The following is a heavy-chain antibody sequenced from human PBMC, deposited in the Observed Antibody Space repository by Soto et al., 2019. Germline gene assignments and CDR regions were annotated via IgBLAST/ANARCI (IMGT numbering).Heavy chain of an antibody. CDR2: IFSDAER. CDR1: GFSLSNGRMG. Sequence: QVTLKESGPVLVKPTETLTLTCTISGFSLSNGRMGVSWIRQSPWTALEWLAHIFSDAERSYSTSVQSRLTITTATSGTQVVLTMTNMAPVDTGTYYCARRNADTYSHYYAMDVWGQGTTVTVAS. V-gene: IGHV2-26*03. J-gene: IGHJ6*02. CDR3: ARRNADTYSHYYAMDV. D-gene: IGHD1-1*01.